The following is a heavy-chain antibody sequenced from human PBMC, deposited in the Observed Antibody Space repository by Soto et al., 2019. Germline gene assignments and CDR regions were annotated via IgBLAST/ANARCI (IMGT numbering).Heavy chain of an antibody. CDR2: MNPNSGNT. J-gene: IGHJ2*01. Sequence: SVKVSCKASGYTFTSYDINWVRQATGQGLERMGWMNPNSGNTGYAQKFQGRVAMTRNTSISTAYMELSSLRSEDTAVFYCARAYVDIVVVVAATGVDQDWYFDLWGRGTLVTVSS. CDR3: ARAYVDIVVVVAATGVDQDWYFDL. V-gene: IGHV1-8*01. CDR1: GYTFTSYD. D-gene: IGHD2-15*01.